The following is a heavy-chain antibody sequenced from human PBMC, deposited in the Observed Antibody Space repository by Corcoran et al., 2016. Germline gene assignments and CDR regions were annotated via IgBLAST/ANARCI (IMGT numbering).Heavy chain of an antibody. CDR1: GYTFTSYY. CDR2: INPSGGST. V-gene: IGHV1-46*01. Sequence: QVQLVQSGAEVKKPGASVKVSCKASGYTFTSYYMHWVRQAPGQGLEWMGIINPSGGSTSYAQKFQGRVTMTRDTSTSTVYMELSSLRSEDTAVYYCARVGLSDDFWSGEPPLGYWGQGTLVTVSS. CDR3: ARVGLSDDFWSGEPPLGY. D-gene: IGHD3-3*01. J-gene: IGHJ4*02.